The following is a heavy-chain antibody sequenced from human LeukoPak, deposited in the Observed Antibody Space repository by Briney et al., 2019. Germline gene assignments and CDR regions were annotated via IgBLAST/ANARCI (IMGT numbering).Heavy chain of an antibody. CDR1: GYSISSGYH. Sequence: RSSETLSLTCTVSGYSISSGYHWGWIRQPPGKGLEWIGSIYHSGSTYYNPSLKSRVTISVDTSKTQFSLKLSSVTAADTAVYYCARGYGRIAARRWIGYYFDYWGQGTLVTVSS. CDR3: ARGYGRIAARRWIGYYFDY. CDR2: IYHSGST. J-gene: IGHJ4*02. D-gene: IGHD6-6*01. V-gene: IGHV4-38-2*02.